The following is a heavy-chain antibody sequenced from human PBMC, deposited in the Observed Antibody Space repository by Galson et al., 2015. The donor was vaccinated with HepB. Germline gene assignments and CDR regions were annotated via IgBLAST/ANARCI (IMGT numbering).Heavy chain of an antibody. V-gene: IGHV4-34*01. CDR2: INHSGST. Sequence: ETLSLTCAVYGGSFSGYYWSWIRQPPGKGLEWIGEINHSGSTNYNPSLKSRVTISVDTSKNQFSLKLSSVTAADTAVYYCARAPMVRGFLDYWGQGTLVTVSS. CDR1: GGSFSGYY. D-gene: IGHD3-10*01. CDR3: ARAPMVRGFLDY. J-gene: IGHJ4*02.